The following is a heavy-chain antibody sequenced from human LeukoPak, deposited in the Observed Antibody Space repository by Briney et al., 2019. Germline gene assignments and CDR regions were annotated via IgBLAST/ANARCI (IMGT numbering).Heavy chain of an antibody. Sequence: GGSLRLSCAASGFTFSSYAMSWVRRAPGKGLEWVSAISGSGGSTYYADSVKGRFTISRDNSKNTLYLQMNSLRAEDTAVYYCAKGRLGGSRGLDYWGQGTLVTVSS. CDR3: AKGRLGGSRGLDY. V-gene: IGHV3-23*01. J-gene: IGHJ4*02. CDR2: ISGSGGST. CDR1: GFTFSSYA. D-gene: IGHD3-10*01.